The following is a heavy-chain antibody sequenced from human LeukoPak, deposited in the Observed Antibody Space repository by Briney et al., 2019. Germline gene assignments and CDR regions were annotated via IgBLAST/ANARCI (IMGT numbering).Heavy chain of an antibody. CDR2: INHSGST. CDR3: ARGRIVTAARYNYFDP. CDR1: GGSFSGYF. D-gene: IGHD2-2*01. J-gene: IGHJ5*02. Sequence: PSETLSLTCAVYGGSFSGYFWSWIRQPPGKGLEWIGEINHSGSTNYNPSLKSRVTTSIDTSKNQFSLRLSSVTAADTAVYHCARGRIVTAARYNYFDPWGQGTLVTVSS. V-gene: IGHV4-34*01.